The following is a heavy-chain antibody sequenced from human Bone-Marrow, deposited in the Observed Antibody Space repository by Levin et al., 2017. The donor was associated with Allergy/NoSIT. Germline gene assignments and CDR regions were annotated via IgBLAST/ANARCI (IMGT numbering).Heavy chain of an antibody. Sequence: SGPTLVKPTQTLTLTCTFSGFSLTTGGVGVGWIRQPPGKALEWLVVSYWNGDERYRPSLRNRLSVTKDTSKNQVFLTMSNMDPVDTATYYCGHRRDAYDYWGLDHWGQGILVTVSS. J-gene: IGHJ4*02. V-gene: IGHV2-5*01. CDR1: GFSLTTGGVG. D-gene: IGHD5-24*01. CDR3: GHRRDAYDYWGLDH. CDR2: SYWNGDE.